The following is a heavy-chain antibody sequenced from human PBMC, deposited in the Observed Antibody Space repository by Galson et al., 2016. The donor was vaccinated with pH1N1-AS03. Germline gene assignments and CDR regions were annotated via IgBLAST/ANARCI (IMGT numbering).Heavy chain of an antibody. Sequence: SVKVSCKASGYIFTGFYVHWVRQAPGQGLEWMGWINTDSGVTNYAQKFEAWVTITRDTSVSTAYMELYGLKSDDTALYYCARDPRAPCTSATCPTTSSLGMDVWGQGTTVIVSS. CDR3: ARDPRAPCTSATCPTTSSLGMDV. D-gene: IGHD2-2*01. V-gene: IGHV1-2*04. CDR1: GYIFTGFY. J-gene: IGHJ6*02. CDR2: INTDSGVT.